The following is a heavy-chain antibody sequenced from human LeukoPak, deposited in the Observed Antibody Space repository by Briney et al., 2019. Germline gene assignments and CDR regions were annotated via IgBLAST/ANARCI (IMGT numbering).Heavy chain of an antibody. CDR2: IYYSGST. J-gene: IGHJ5*02. V-gene: IGHV4-4*02. Sequence: SETLSLTCAVSGGSISSSNWWSWVRQPPGKGLEWIGYIYYSGSTNYNPSLKSRVTISVDTSKNQFSLKLSSVTAADTAVYYCARKYYYGSGSYSPRGGFDPWGQGTLVIVSS. CDR1: GGSISSSNW. D-gene: IGHD3-10*01. CDR3: ARKYYYGSGSYSPRGGFDP.